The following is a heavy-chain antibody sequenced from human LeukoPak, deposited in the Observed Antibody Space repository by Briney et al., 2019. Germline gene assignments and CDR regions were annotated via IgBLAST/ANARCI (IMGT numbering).Heavy chain of an antibody. Sequence: GVSLRLSCAASGFTFSSYEMNWVRQAPGKGLEWVSYISSSGSTICYADSVKGRFTISRDNAKNSLYLQMNSLRAEDTAVYYCARGGASYDILTGYYRFDYWGQGTLVTVSS. CDR3: ARGGASYDILTGYYRFDY. CDR2: ISSSGSTI. CDR1: GFTFSSYE. D-gene: IGHD3-9*01. V-gene: IGHV3-48*03. J-gene: IGHJ4*02.